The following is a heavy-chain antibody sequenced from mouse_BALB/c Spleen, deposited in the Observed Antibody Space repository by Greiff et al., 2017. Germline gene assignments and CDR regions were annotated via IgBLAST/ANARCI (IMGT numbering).Heavy chain of an antibody. CDR1: GFTFSSYT. CDR2: ISSGGSYT. V-gene: IGHV5-6-4*01. D-gene: IGHD2-14*01. J-gene: IGHJ3*01. Sequence: EVKLMESGGGLVKPGGSLKLSCAASGFTFSSYTMSWVRQTPEKRLEWVATISSGGSYTYYPDSVKGRFTISRDNAKNTLYLQMSSLKSEDTAMYYCTREDYRYFADWGQGTLVTVSA. CDR3: TREDYRYFAD.